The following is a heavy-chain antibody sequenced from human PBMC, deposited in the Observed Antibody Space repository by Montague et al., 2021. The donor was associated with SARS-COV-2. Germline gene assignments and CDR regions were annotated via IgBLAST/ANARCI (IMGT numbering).Heavy chain of an antibody. CDR2: IYTTGST. CDR3: ARRGYSGYDYHLLVDY. J-gene: IGHJ4*02. CDR1: GEPISGFY. D-gene: IGHD5-12*01. V-gene: IGHV4-4*07. Sequence: SETLSLTCTVSGEPISGFYWNWIRQSAGEGLEWIGRIYTTGSTNYNPSLKSRVTMSVDTSKNQFSLKLSSVTAADTAVYYCARRGYSGYDYHLLVDYWGQGTLVTVSS.